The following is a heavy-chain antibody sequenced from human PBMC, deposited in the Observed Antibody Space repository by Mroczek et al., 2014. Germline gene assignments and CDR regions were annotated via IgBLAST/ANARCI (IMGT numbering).Heavy chain of an antibody. D-gene: IGHD6-19*01. Sequence: ESGGGLVQPGRSLRLSCTASGFTFGDYAMSWFRQAPGKGLEWVGFIRSKAYGGTTEYAASVKGRFTISRDDSKSIAYLQMNSLKTEGTAVYYCTRYGXEWLAFDYWGQGTLVTVSS. CDR1: GFTFGDYA. J-gene: IGHJ4*02. CDR3: TRYGXEWLAFDY. CDR2: IRSKAYGGTT. V-gene: IGHV3-49*03.